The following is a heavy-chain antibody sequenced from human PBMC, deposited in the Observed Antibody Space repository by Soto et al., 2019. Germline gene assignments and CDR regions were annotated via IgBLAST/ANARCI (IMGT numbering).Heavy chain of an antibody. V-gene: IGHV4-30-4*01. J-gene: IGHJ5*02. CDR1: GGSISSGDYY. CDR2: IYYSGGT. D-gene: IGHD3-16*02. CDR3: ARDLLSGYYDYVWGSYRYSNWFDP. Sequence: SETLSLTCTVSGGSISSGDYYWSWIRQPPGKGLEWIGYIYYSGGTYYNPSLKSRVTISVDTSKNQFSLKLSSVTAADTAVYYCARDLLSGYYDYVWGSYRYSNWFDPWGQGTLVPSPQ.